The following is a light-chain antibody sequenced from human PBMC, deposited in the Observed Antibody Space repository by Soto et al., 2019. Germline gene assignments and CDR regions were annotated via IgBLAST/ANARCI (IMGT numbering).Light chain of an antibody. Sequence: QSVLTQPPSVSGAPGQRVAISCTGSSSNIGSGHDVHWYQQLPETAPKLLMYGNTIRPSGVPDRFSGSKSGTSAFLAITGLQAEDEADYYCQSYDNSLSAPVFGGGTKLTVL. CDR3: QSYDNSLSAPV. J-gene: IGLJ2*01. V-gene: IGLV1-40*01. CDR1: SSNIGSGHD. CDR2: GNT.